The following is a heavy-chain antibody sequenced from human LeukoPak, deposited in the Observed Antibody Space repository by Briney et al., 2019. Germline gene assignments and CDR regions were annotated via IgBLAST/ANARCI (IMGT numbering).Heavy chain of an antibody. D-gene: IGHD6-19*01. J-gene: IGHJ6*03. CDR2: ISAYNGNT. V-gene: IGHV1-18*01. CDR1: GYTFTSYG. Sequence: ASVKVSCKASGYTFTSYGISWVRQAPGQGLEWMGWISAYNGNTNYAQKLQGRVTMTTDTSTSTAYMELRSLRSDDTAVYYCARSLHSSSTYYYYYMDVWGKGTTVTVSS. CDR3: ARSLHSSSTYYYYYMDV.